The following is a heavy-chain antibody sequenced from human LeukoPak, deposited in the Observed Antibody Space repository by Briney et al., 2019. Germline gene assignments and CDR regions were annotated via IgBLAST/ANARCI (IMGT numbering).Heavy chain of an antibody. Sequence: SETLSLTCTVSGGSISSSSYYWGWIRQPPGKGLEWIGSIYYSGSTYYNPSLKSRVTISVDTSKNQFSLKLSSVTDADTAVYYCARRIVVTRGFDYWGQGTLVTVSS. CDR1: GGSISSSSYY. J-gene: IGHJ4*02. CDR2: IYYSGST. D-gene: IGHD4-23*01. V-gene: IGHV4-39*01. CDR3: ARRIVVTRGFDY.